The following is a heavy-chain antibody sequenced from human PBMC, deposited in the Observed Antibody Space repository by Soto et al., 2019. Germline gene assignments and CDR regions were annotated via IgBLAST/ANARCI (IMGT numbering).Heavy chain of an antibody. D-gene: IGHD3-3*01. Sequence: QVQLVQSGAAVKKPGSSVEVSCKASGGTFSSYAFSWVRQAPGQGLEWMGGIIPIFGTANYAQKFQGRVTITADESTSTAYMELSSLRSEDTAVYYCARVRVRFLEWLGSEGWGQGTLVTVSS. V-gene: IGHV1-69*12. CDR1: GGTFSSYA. J-gene: IGHJ4*02. CDR2: IIPIFGTA. CDR3: ARVRVRFLEWLGSEG.